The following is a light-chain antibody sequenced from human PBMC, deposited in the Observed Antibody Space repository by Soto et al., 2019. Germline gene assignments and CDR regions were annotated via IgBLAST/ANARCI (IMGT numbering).Light chain of an antibody. Sequence: DIQMTQSPYSLSAAVGDRVTIACRASQNINTYLNWYQQKPGKAPKLLIFDAASLQNGVPSRFSGGGSGTHFTFTISSLQPEDIATYYCQQYINLPLTFGRGTRLEIK. CDR2: DAA. CDR1: QNINTY. V-gene: IGKV1-33*01. CDR3: QQYINLPLT. J-gene: IGKJ5*01.